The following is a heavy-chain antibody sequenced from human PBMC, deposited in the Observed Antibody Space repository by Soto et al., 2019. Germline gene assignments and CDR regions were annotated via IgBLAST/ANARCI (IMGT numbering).Heavy chain of an antibody. V-gene: IGHV3-30-3*01. J-gene: IGHJ6*02. D-gene: IGHD2-2*01. CDR2: ISYDGINK. CDR1: GFTFNNFA. CDR3: SRGGDIVVVPVDTYYYYGLDV. Sequence: GGALRLSCAASGFTFNNFAMHWVRQAPGKGLKWVAFISYDGINKYYADSVKGRFTISRDNSKNTLYLQMNSMRAEDTAVYYCSRGGDIVVVPVDTYYYYGLDVWGQGTTVTVSS.